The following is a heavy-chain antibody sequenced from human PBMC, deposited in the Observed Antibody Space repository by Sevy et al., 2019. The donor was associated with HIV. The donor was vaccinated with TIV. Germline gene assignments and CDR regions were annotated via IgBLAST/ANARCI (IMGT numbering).Heavy chain of an antibody. CDR2: IRTKTYGGTT. J-gene: IGHJ4*02. V-gene: IGHV3-49*03. CDR1: GFTFGDYN. CDR3: SRAITHITLNRVVTPYYFDY. Sequence: GGSLRLSCTASGFTFGDYNINWLRQAPGKGLEWVGFIRTKTYGGTTEDAASVKGRFTISRDESKSIAYLQMNSLKTEDTAVYYCSRAITHITLNRVVTPYYFDYWGQGTLVTVSS. D-gene: IGHD2-15*01.